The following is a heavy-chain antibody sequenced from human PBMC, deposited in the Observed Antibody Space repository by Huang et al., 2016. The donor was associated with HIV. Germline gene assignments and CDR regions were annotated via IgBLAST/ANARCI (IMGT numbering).Heavy chain of an antibody. Sequence: QVQLVESGGGVVQPGRSLRLSCAASGFPFHKHSMHWVRQATGKGLDCVAVISNDGSNNYYADSGKGRFTISRDSSKSTLFLHMTSLRTEDTAVYYCARAKDTWDAYDIWGQGTMVIVSS. CDR3: ARAKDTWDAYDI. J-gene: IGHJ3*02. D-gene: IGHD5-18*01. CDR2: ISNDGSNN. CDR1: GFPFHKHS. V-gene: IGHV3-30-3*01.